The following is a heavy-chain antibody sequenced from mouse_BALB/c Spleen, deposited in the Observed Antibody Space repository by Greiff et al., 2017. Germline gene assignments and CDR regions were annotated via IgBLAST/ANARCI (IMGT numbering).Heavy chain of an antibody. J-gene: IGHJ4*01. V-gene: IGHV1-15*01. CDR1: GYTFTDYE. D-gene: IGHD4-1*01. CDR3: TREGNGKSRYAMDY. CDR2: IDPETGGT. Sequence: QVQLQQSGAELVRPGASVTLSCKASGYTFTDYEMHWVKQTPVHGLEWIGAIDPETGGTAYNQKFKGKATLTADKSSSTAYMELRSLTSEDSAVYYCTREGNGKSRYAMDYWGQGTSVTVSS.